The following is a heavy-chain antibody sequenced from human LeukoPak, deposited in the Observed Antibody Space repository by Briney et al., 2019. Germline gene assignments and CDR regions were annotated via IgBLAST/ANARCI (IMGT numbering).Heavy chain of an antibody. V-gene: IGHV3-30*02. D-gene: IGHD3-22*01. CDR3: ARLPIVVITSGGY. Sequence: GGSLRLSCAASGFTFSTYGMHWVRQAPGKGLEWVAFIQYDGSEKYYADSVKGRFTISRDNAKNSLYLQMNSLRAEDTAVYYCARLPIVVITSGGYWGQGTLVTVSS. CDR1: GFTFSTYG. J-gene: IGHJ4*02. CDR2: IQYDGSEK.